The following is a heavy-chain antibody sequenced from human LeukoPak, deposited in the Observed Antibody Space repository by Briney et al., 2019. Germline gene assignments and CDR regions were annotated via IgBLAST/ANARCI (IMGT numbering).Heavy chain of an antibody. D-gene: IGHD5-18*01. V-gene: IGHV5-51*01. J-gene: IGHJ6*02. CDR3: ARHPHRIQLWSQGSGPYYYYGMDV. CDR2: IYPGDSDT. CDR1: GYSFTSYW. Sequence: GESLKISCKGSGYSFTSYWIGWVRQMPGKGLEWMGIIYPGDSDTRYSPSFQGQVAISADKSISTAYLQWSSLKASDTAMYYCARHPHRIQLWSQGSGPYYYYGMDVWGQGTTVTVSS.